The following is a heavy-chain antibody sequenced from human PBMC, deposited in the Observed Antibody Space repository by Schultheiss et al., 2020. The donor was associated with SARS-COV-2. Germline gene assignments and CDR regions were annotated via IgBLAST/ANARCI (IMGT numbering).Heavy chain of an antibody. Sequence: GGSLRLSCAASGFTFSSYSMNWVRQAPGKGLEWVSYISSSSSYIYYADSVKGRFTISRDNAKNSLYLQMNSLRDEDTAVYYCARDTLYGDYVGKYYYYYGMDVWGQGTTVTVSS. J-gene: IGHJ6*02. V-gene: IGHV3-48*02. CDR2: ISSSSSYI. D-gene: IGHD4-17*01. CDR3: ARDTLYGDYVGKYYYYYGMDV. CDR1: GFTFSSYS.